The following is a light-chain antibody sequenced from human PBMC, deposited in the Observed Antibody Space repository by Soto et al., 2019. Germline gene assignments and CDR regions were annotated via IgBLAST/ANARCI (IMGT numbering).Light chain of an antibody. J-gene: IGKJ4*01. CDR2: DAS. V-gene: IGKV3-11*01. CDR3: QQRSNWPSLT. Sequence: EIVLTQSPATLSLSPGERATLSCRASQSVSSYLAWYQQKTGQAPRLLIYDASNRATGIPARFSGSGSGTDFTITISRLEPEDFAVYYCQQRSNWPSLTCGGGNKVEIK. CDR1: QSVSSY.